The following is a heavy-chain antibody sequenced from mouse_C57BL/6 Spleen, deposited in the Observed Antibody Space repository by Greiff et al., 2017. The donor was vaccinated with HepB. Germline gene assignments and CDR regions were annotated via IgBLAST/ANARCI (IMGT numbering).Heavy chain of an antibody. Sequence: VQLQQSGPELVKPGASVKISCKASGYTFTDYYMNWVKQSHGKSLEWIGDINPNNGGTSYNQKFKGKATLTVDKSSSTAYMELRSLTSEDSAVYYCAREGYGSSLDYWGQGTTLTVSS. CDR1: GYTFTDYY. V-gene: IGHV1-26*01. J-gene: IGHJ2*01. CDR3: AREGYGSSLDY. CDR2: INPNNGGT. D-gene: IGHD1-1*01.